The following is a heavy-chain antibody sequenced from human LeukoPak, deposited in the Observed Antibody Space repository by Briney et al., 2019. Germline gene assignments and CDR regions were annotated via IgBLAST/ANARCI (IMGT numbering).Heavy chain of an antibody. Sequence: GGSLRLSCAASGFTFSSYSMNWVRQAPGKGLEWVSSISSSSSYIYYADSVKGRFTISRDNAKNSLHLQMNSLRAEDTAVYYCARDGEEQWLVPRDYYFDYWGQGTLVTVSS. CDR3: ARDGEEQWLVPRDYYFDY. V-gene: IGHV3-21*01. CDR1: GFTFSSYS. J-gene: IGHJ4*02. D-gene: IGHD6-19*01. CDR2: ISSSSSYI.